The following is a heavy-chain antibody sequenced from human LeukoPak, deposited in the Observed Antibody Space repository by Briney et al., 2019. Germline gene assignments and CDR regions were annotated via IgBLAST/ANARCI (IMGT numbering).Heavy chain of an antibody. V-gene: IGHV1-24*01. CDR2: FDPEDGET. D-gene: IGHD6-19*01. J-gene: IGHJ4*02. Sequence: ASVKVSCKVSGYTLTELSMHRVRQAPGKGLEWMGGFDPEDGETIYAQKFQGRVTMTEDTSTDTAYMELSSLRSEDTAVYYCATRPPTGYSSGWYFDYWGQGTLVTVSS. CDR3: ATRPPTGYSSGWYFDY. CDR1: GYTLTELS.